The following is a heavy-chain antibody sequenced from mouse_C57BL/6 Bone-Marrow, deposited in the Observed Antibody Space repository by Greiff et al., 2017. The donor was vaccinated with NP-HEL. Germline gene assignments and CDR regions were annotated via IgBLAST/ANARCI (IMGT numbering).Heavy chain of an antibody. V-gene: IGHV6-3*01. D-gene: IGHD2-1*01. Sequence: EVKLQESGGGLVQPGGSMKLSCVASGFTFSNYWMNWVRQSPEKGLEWVAQIRLKSDNYATHYAESVKGRFTISRDDSKSSVYLQMNNLRAEDTGIYYCTGEGNYGYFDVWGTGTTVTVSS. J-gene: IGHJ1*03. CDR3: TGEGNYGYFDV. CDR1: GFTFSNYW. CDR2: IRLKSDNYAT.